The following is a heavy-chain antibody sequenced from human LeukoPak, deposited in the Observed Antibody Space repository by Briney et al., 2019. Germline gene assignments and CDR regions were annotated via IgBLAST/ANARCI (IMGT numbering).Heavy chain of an antibody. Sequence: PGRSLRLSCAASGFTFSSYAMHWVRQAPGKGLEWVTVISCDGSNKYYADSVKGRFTISRDNSKNTLYLQTNSLRPEDTAVYYCAKDEALQYYYGSETSGIDYWGQGTLVTVSS. D-gene: IGHD3-10*01. CDR3: AKDEALQYYYGSETSGIDY. V-gene: IGHV3-30*18. CDR1: GFTFSSYA. J-gene: IGHJ4*02. CDR2: ISCDGSNK.